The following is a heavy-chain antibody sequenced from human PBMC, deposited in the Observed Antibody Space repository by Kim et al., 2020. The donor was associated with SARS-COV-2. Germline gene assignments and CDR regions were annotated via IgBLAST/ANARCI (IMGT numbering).Heavy chain of an antibody. CDR1: GGSISSYY. Sequence: SETLSLTCTVSGGSISSYYWSWIRQPPGKGLEWIGYIYYSGRTNYNPSLKSRVTISVDTSKNQFSLKLSSVTAADTAVYYCARAGSYYWEYYFDYWGQGTLVTVSS. CDR2: IYYSGRT. J-gene: IGHJ4*02. CDR3: ARAGSYYWEYYFDY. D-gene: IGHD1-26*01. V-gene: IGHV4-59*13.